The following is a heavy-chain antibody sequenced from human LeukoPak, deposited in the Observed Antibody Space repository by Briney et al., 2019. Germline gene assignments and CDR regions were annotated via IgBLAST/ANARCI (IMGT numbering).Heavy chain of an antibody. CDR3: AELGITMIGGV. CDR2: ISSSGSTI. J-gene: IGHJ6*04. CDR1: GFIFSSYA. D-gene: IGHD3-10*02. V-gene: IGHV3-48*03. Sequence: GESLRLSCAASGFIFSSYAMSWVRQAPGKGLEWVSYISSSGSTIYYADSVKGRFTISRDNAKNSLYLQMNSLRAEDTAVYYCAELGITMIGGVWGKGTTVTISS.